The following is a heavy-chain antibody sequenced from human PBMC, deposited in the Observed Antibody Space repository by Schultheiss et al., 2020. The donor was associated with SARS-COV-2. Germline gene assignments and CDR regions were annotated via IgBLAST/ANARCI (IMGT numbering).Heavy chain of an antibody. CDR1: GGSISSYY. Sequence: SETLSLTCTVSGGSISSYYWSWIRQPPGKGLEWIGEINHSGSTNYNPSLKSRVTISVDTSKNQFSLKLSSVTAADTAVYYCARGGAARPVSTYMDVWGKGTTVTVSS. CDR2: INHSGST. V-gene: IGHV4-34*01. CDR3: ARGGAARPVSTYMDV. D-gene: IGHD2-2*02. J-gene: IGHJ6*03.